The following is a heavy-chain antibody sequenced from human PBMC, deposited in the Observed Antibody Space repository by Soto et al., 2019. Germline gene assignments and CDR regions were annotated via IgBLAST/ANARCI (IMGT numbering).Heavy chain of an antibody. CDR3: TRVGVSFFGSWDS. J-gene: IGHJ4*02. CDR1: GFTFSLYV. V-gene: IGHV3-30-3*01. CDR2: MAYDGNRE. Sequence: QVQLLESGGGVVQPGRSLRLSCAASGFTFSLYVMHWVRQAPGKGLEWVAVMAYDGNREYYGDSVKGRFFVSRDNSKNPLYLQRNSLRPEDTAVYYCTRVGVSFFGSWDSWGQGALVTVSS. D-gene: IGHD1-26*01.